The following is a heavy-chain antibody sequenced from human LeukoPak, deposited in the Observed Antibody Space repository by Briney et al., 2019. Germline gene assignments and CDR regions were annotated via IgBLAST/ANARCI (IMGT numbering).Heavy chain of an antibody. V-gene: IGHV3-30-3*01. CDR1: GFTFSSYA. D-gene: IGHD1-7*01. CDR2: ISYDGSNK. CDR3: ARGTGTTGYYFDY. Sequence: GGSLRLSCAASGFTFSSYAMHWVRQAPGKGLEWVAVISYDGSNKYYADSVKGRFTISRDNSKNTLYLQMNSLRAEDTAVYYCARGTGTTGYYFDYWGQGTLVTVSS. J-gene: IGHJ4*02.